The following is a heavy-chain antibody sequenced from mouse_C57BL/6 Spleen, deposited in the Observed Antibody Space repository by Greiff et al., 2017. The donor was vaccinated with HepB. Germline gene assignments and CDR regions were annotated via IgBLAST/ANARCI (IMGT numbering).Heavy chain of an antibody. D-gene: IGHD2-3*01. CDR2: IYPGDGDT. CDR3: AREDGYYAMDY. Sequence: VHLVESGPELVKPGASVKISCKASGYAFSSSWMNWVKQRPGKGLEWIGRIYPGDGDTNYNGKFKGKATLTADKSSSTAYMQLSSLTSEDSAVYFCAREDGYYAMDYWGQGTSVTVSS. V-gene: IGHV1-82*01. J-gene: IGHJ4*01. CDR1: GYAFSSSW.